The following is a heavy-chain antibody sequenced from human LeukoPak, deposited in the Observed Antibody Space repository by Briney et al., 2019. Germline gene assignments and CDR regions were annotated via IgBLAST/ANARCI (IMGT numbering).Heavy chain of an antibody. CDR1: GFTFSSYG. CDR2: ISGSGGST. D-gene: IGHD6-19*01. J-gene: IGHJ6*03. CDR3: AKVGPRVGSGWHRAYYYYYYMDV. Sequence: PGGSLRLSCAASGFTFSSYGMSWVRQAPGKGLEWVSAISGSGGSTYYADSVKGRFTISRDNSKNTLYLQMNSLRAEDTAVYYCAKVGPRVGSGWHRAYYYYYYMDVWGKGTTVTVSS. V-gene: IGHV3-23*01.